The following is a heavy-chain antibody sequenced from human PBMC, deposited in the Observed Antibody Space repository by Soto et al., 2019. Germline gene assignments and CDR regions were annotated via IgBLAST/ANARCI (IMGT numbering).Heavy chain of an antibody. CDR1: GFTFDDYA. Sequence: EVQLVESGGGLVQPGRSLRLSCAASGFTFDDYAMHWVRQAPGKGLEWVSCISWNSGKIDYADSMKGRFTISRDNAKNTLYLQINSLRTEDTAMYYCAKDMGPFGVSTYYHYGMDVWGQGTTVTVPS. J-gene: IGHJ6*02. D-gene: IGHD3-3*01. CDR2: ISWNSGKI. CDR3: AKDMGPFGVSTYYHYGMDV. V-gene: IGHV3-9*01.